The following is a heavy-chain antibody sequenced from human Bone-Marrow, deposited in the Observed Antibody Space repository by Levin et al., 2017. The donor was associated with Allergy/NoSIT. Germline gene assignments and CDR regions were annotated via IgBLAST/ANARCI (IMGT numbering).Heavy chain of an antibody. CDR3: AVAVSSVGHLDH. CDR2: FNLEGSET. D-gene: IGHD4-23*01. V-gene: IGHV1-24*01. J-gene: IGHJ4*02. Sequence: GESLKISCKVSGYTVSEVAMHWVRQAPGKGLEWMGGFNLEGSETVYAQKFEDRATMTEDTSTDTAYMELRSLGSDDTAVYYCAVAVSSVGHLDHWGQGSLVTVSS. CDR1: GYTVSEVA.